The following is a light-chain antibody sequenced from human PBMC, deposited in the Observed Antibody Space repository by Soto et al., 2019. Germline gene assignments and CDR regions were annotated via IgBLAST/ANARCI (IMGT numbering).Light chain of an antibody. J-gene: IGKJ3*01. Sequence: DIQMTQSPTSLSASVGDRVTITCRASQGIRNIVAWYQQKPGKAPKRLIYAASTLQSGVPSRFSGSGSGTDFTLTINSLQPEDVATYSCQKYSSVPVFGPGTKVEIK. CDR1: QGIRNI. CDR3: QKYSSVPV. CDR2: AAS. V-gene: IGKV1-27*01.